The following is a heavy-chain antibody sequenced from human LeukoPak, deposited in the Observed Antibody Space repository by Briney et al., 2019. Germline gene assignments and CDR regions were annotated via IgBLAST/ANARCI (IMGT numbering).Heavy chain of an antibody. D-gene: IGHD3-10*01. CDR3: AREVERFGEFDY. CDR1: GFTFSSYA. V-gene: IGHV3-30*04. CDR2: ISYDGSNK. J-gene: IGHJ4*02. Sequence: GGSLRLSCAASGFTFSSYAMHWVRQAPGKGLEGVAVISYDGSNKYYADSVKGRFTISRDNSKNTLNLQMNSLRAEDTAVYYCAREVERFGEFDYWSQGTLVTASS.